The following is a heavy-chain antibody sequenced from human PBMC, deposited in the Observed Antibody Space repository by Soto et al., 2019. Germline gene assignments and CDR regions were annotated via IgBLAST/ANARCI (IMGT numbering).Heavy chain of an antibody. D-gene: IGHD4-17*01. J-gene: IGHJ4*02. Sequence: QLQLQESGPGLVKPSEPLSLTCTVSGGSISSSSYYWGWIRQPPGKGLEWIGSIYYSGSTYYNPSLKSRVTISVDTSKNQFSLKLSSVTAADTAVYYCSRTYGDYGDYGYWGQGTMVTVSS. V-gene: IGHV4-39*01. CDR3: SRTYGDYGDYGY. CDR1: GGSISSSSYY. CDR2: IYYSGST.